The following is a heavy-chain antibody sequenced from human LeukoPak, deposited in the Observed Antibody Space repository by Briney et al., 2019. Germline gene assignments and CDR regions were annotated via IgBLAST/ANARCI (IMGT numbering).Heavy chain of an antibody. V-gene: IGHV4-59*08. CDR3: ARHMGLGYSYGYPYFDY. D-gene: IGHD5-18*01. CDR1: GGSISSYY. CDR2: IYSSGST. Sequence: SETLSLTCTVSGGSISSYYWSWIRQPPGKGLEWIGYIYSSGSTNYNPSLKSRVTISVDTSKNQFSLKLSSVTAADTAVYYCARHMGLGYSYGYPYFDYWGQGTLVTVSS. J-gene: IGHJ4*02.